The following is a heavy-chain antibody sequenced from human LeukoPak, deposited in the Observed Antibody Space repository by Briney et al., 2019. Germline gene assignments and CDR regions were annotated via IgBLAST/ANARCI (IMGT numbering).Heavy chain of an antibody. D-gene: IGHD5-12*01. CDR1: GFTFSSYS. V-gene: IGHV3-48*04. CDR2: ISTSSSTI. Sequence: PGGSLRLSCAASGFTFSSYSVNWVRQAPGKGLEWVSYISTSSSTIYYADSVKGRFTISRDNAKNSLYLQMNSLRAEDTAVYYCARYYSGYDDYWGQGTLVTVSS. CDR3: ARYYSGYDDY. J-gene: IGHJ4*02.